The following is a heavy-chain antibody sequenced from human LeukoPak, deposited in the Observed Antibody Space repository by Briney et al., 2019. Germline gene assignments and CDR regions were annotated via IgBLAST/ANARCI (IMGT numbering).Heavy chain of an antibody. D-gene: IGHD6-19*01. Sequence: PKSTLKVSCKASGYTFTSYYMHWVRQAHGQRLEWMGIINPSGGSTSYAQKFQGRVTMTRDTSTSTVYMELSSLRSEDTAVYYCARDVPYSSGWSYYYYGMDVWGQGTTVTVSS. V-gene: IGHV1-46*01. CDR3: ARDVPYSSGWSYYYYGMDV. CDR1: GYTFTSYY. CDR2: INPSGGST. J-gene: IGHJ6*02.